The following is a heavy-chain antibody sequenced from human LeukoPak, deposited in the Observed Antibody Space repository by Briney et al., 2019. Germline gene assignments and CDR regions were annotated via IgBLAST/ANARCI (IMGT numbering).Heavy chain of an antibody. CDR3: AKDFRIGYSAHFDY. D-gene: IGHD2-21*01. Sequence: PGGSLRISCVGSGFTFRSHAMIWVRQAPEKGLEFVSGIYENGGTTYYADSVKGRFSISRDNSKNTLYLQMDSLRGEDTAVYYCAKDFRIGYSAHFDYWGQGALVTVSS. V-gene: IGHV3-23*01. J-gene: IGHJ4*02. CDR2: IYENGGTT. CDR1: GFTFRSHA.